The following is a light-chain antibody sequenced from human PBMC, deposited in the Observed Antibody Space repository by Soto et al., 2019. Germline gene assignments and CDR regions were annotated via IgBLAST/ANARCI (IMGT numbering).Light chain of an antibody. J-gene: IGLJ2*01. CDR3: TSYTSSNTLV. V-gene: IGLV2-14*03. Sequence: QSALTQPASVSESPGQSITISCTGTNSDVGGYNYVSWYQQYPGKAPKLMIYDVSNRPSGVSNRFSGSKSGNTASLTISGLQAEDEADYYCTSYTSSNTLVFGGGIKLTVL. CDR1: NSDVGGYNY. CDR2: DVS.